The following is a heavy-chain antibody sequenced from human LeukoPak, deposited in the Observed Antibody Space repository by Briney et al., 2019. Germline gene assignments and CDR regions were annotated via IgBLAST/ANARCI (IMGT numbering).Heavy chain of an antibody. CDR2: IIPIFGTA. CDR3: ARDSWGYGDSPFDY. V-gene: IGHV1-69*05. CDR1: GGTFSSYA. D-gene: IGHD4-17*01. J-gene: IGHJ4*02. Sequence: SVKVSCKASGGTFSSYAISWVRPAPGQGLEWMGRIIPIFGTANYAQKFQGRVTITTDESTSTAYMELSSLRSEDTAVYYCARDSWGYGDSPFDYWGQGTLVTVSS.